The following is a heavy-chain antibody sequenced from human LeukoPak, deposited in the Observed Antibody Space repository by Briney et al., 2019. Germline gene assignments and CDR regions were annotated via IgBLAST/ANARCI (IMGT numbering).Heavy chain of an antibody. D-gene: IGHD1-7*01. CDR1: GGSISYYY. V-gene: IGHV4-59*12. Sequence: PSETLSLTCTVSGGSISYYYWSWIRQPPGKGLEWIGHIYYSGNTNYNPSLKSRVTISVDTSKNQFSLKLSSVTAADTAVYYCARDPTRELHSGWFDPWGQGTLVTVSS. CDR2: IYYSGNT. J-gene: IGHJ5*02. CDR3: ARDPTRELHSGWFDP.